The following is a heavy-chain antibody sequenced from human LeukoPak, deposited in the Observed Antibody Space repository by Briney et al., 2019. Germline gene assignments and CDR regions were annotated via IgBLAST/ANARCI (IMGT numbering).Heavy chain of an antibody. D-gene: IGHD3-16*01. V-gene: IGHV3-48*04. J-gene: IGHJ4*02. CDR3: VRDLFGRDRRPFDC. Sequence: PGRSLRLSYAASGFTFSSYAMHWVRQAPGKGLECVSYINDNSDTIFYADSVKGRFTISRDNAKNSLYLQMNSLGAEDTAVYYCVRDLFGRDRRPFDCWGQGTLVTVSS. CDR2: INDNSDTI. CDR1: GFTFSSYA.